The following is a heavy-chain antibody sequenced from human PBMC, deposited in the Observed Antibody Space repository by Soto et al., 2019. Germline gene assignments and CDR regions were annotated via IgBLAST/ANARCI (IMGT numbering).Heavy chain of an antibody. CDR2: IYYSGST. CDR3: EGGGYSGSYLDY. V-gene: IGHV4-59*01. Sequence: SETLSLTYTVSGGSISSYSWSWLRQPPGKGLEWIGYIYYSGSTNYNPSLKSRVTISVDSSKNQFSLKLGAVIAAGAAVYYCEGGGYSGSYLDYWGQGTLVTV. D-gene: IGHD1-26*01. J-gene: IGHJ4*02. CDR1: GGSISSYS.